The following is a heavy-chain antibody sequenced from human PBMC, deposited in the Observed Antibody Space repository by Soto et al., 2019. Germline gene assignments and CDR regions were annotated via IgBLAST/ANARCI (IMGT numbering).Heavy chain of an antibody. Sequence: GGSLRLSCAASGFTFSSYGMHWVRQAPGKGLEWVAVISYDGSNKYYADSVKGRFTISRDNSKNTLYLQMNSLRAEDTAVYYCAKDLSGALPYYCMDVWGQGTTVTVSS. CDR2: ISYDGSNK. CDR1: GFTFSSYG. D-gene: IGHD3-10*01. V-gene: IGHV3-30*18. J-gene: IGHJ6*02. CDR3: AKDLSGALPYYCMDV.